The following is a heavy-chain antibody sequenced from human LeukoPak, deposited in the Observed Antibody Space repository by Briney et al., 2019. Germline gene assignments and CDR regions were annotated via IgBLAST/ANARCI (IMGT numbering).Heavy chain of an antibody. CDR2: VRYDGSNK. Sequence: QAGGSLRLSCVASGFTFNSYGMHWVRQAPGNGLEWVAFVRYDGSNKYYADSVKGRFTISRDNSKNTLYLQMNSLRAEDTAVYYCAKDSPLWAVAGTIWVHDAFDIWGQGTMVTVSS. CDR1: GFTFNSYG. CDR3: AKDSPLWAVAGTIWVHDAFDI. D-gene: IGHD6-19*01. V-gene: IGHV3-30*02. J-gene: IGHJ3*02.